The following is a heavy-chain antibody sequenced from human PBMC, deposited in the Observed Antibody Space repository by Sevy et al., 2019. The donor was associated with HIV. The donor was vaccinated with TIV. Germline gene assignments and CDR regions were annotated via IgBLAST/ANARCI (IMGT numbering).Heavy chain of an antibody. CDR1: GYTFTSYG. CDR2: ISAYNRNT. Sequence: AAVKVSCKASGYTFTSYGISWVRQAPGQGLERMGWISAYNRNTNYTQKLQGRVTMTTDTSTSTAYMELRSLRSDDTAVYYRASDRALLYDTLTRYYTYFDYWGQGTTVTVSS. D-gene: IGHD3-9*01. V-gene: IGHV1-18*01. CDR3: ASDRALLYDTLTRYYTYFDY. J-gene: IGHJ4*02.